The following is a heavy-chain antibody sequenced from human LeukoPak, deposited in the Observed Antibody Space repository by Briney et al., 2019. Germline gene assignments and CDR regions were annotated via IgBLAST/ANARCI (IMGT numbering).Heavy chain of an antibody. J-gene: IGHJ5*02. CDR1: GFTFDDYG. D-gene: IGHD5-24*01. CDR2: ITTGGTDT. Sequence: GGSLRLSCAASGFTFDDYGMSWVRQAPGKGLEWVSTITTGGTDTYYADSVKGRFTISRDNSKNTLYLQMNSLRAEDTAVYYCAKDGDGYNYGKNNWFDPWGQGTLVTVSS. CDR3: AKDGDGYNYGKNNWFDP. V-gene: IGHV3-NL1*01.